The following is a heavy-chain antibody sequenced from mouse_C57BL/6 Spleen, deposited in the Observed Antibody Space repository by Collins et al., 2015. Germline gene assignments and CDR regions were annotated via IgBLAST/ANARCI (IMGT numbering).Heavy chain of an antibody. CDR1: GYTFTSYW. Sequence: QVQLQQPGAELVMPGASVKLSCKASGYTFTSYWMHWVKQRPGQGLEWIGEIDPSDSYTNYNQKFKGKSTLTVDKSSSTAYMQLSSLTSEDSAVYYCARGDFDGYLYYFGYWGQGTTLTVSS. D-gene: IGHD2-3*01. CDR2: IDPSDSYT. J-gene: IGHJ2*01. CDR3: ARGDFDGYLYYFGY. V-gene: IGHV1-69*01.